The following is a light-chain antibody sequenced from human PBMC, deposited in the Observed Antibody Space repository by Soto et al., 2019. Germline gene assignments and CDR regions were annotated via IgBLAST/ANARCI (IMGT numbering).Light chain of an antibody. V-gene: IGKV1-39*01. Sequence: DIQMTQSPSSLSASVGDRVTITCRASQTINNYLNWYQQKPGKAPKVLIYAASTLQRGVPSRFSGSGSGTDLNLTISSLQPEDFATYYCQQNNTSPSVTLGGGTKVE. CDR3: QQNNTSPSVT. CDR1: QTINNY. CDR2: AAS. J-gene: IGKJ4*01.